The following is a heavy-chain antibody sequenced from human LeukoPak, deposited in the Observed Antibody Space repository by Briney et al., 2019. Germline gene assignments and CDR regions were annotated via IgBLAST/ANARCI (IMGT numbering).Heavy chain of an antibody. V-gene: IGHV3-23*01. CDR1: EFTFSSYG. J-gene: IGHJ3*02. D-gene: IGHD3-10*01. Sequence: GGSLRLSCAASEFTFSSYGMSWVRQAPGKGLEWVSSISGSGGSTQYADSVQGRFAISRDNSKNTLYLQMNSLKTEDTAVYYCTTQIGGGAFDIWGQGTMVTVSS. CDR3: TTQIGGGAFDI. CDR2: ISGSGGST.